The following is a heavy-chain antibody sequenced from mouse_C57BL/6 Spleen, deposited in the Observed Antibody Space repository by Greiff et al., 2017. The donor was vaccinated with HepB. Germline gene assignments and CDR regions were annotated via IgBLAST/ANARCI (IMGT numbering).Heavy chain of an antibody. Sequence: VQRVESGAELAKPGASVKLSCKASGYTFTSYWLHWVKQRPGQGLEWIGYINPSSGYTKYNHKFKDKATLTADKSYSTAYMQLSSLTYEDSAVYYCARDYGSSYGDYFDYWGQGTTLTVSS. CDR1: GYTFTSYW. V-gene: IGHV1-7*01. CDR3: ARDYGSSYGDYFDY. CDR2: INPSSGYT. J-gene: IGHJ2*01. D-gene: IGHD1-1*01.